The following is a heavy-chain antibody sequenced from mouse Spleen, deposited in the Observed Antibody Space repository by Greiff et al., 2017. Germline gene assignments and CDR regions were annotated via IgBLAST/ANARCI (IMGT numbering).Heavy chain of an antibody. Sequence: EVKLMESGGGLVKPGGSLKLSCAASGFTFSDYGMHWVRQAPEKGLEWVAYISSGSSTIYYADTVKGRFTISRDNAKNTLFLQMTSLRSEDTAMYYCARPMITTDYAMDYWGQGTSVTVSS. CDR2: ISSGSSTI. CDR3: ARPMITTDYAMDY. CDR1: GFTFSDYG. J-gene: IGHJ4*01. V-gene: IGHV5-17*01. D-gene: IGHD2-4*01.